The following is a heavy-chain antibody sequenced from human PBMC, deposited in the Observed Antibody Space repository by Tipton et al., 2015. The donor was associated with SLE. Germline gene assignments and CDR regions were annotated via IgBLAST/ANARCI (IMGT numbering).Heavy chain of an antibody. CDR3: VRSGYFDWLFNFDY. V-gene: IGHV1-69*01. CDR1: GGTFSNYA. CDR2: IIPIFGTA. Sequence: QSGPEVKKPGSSVKVFCKASGGTFSNYAVTWVRQPPGQGLEWMGGIIPIFGTADYAQKFQDRIAITADESTSTAYMELSSLRSEDTAVYYCVRSGYFDWLFNFDYWGQGTLVTVSS. D-gene: IGHD3-9*01. J-gene: IGHJ4*02.